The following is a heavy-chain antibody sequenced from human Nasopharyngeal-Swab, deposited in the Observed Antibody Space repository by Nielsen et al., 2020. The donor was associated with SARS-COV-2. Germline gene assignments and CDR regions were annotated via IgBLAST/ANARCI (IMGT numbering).Heavy chain of an antibody. J-gene: IGHJ4*02. V-gene: IGHV4-34*01. CDR2: VNHGGST. CDR3: ARGDSDSPDYSPRVFDY. D-gene: IGHD3-22*01. Sequence: WIRQPPGKGLEWTGEVNHGGSTNSNPSLKSRVTMSVDTSKNQFSLNLGSVTAADTAVYYCARGDSDSPDYSPRVFDYWGQGSLVTVSS.